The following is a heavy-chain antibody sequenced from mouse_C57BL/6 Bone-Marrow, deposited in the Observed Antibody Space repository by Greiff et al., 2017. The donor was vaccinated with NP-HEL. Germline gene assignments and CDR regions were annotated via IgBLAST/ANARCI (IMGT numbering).Heavy chain of an antibody. CDR2: IHPNSGST. Sequence: QVQLQQPGAELVKPGASVKLSCKASGYTFTSYWMHWVKQRPGQGLEWIGMIHPNSGSTNYNEKFKSKATLTVDKSSSTAYMPLSSLTSEDSAVYYCARSHYYGTPDYWGQGTTLTVSS. V-gene: IGHV1-64*01. CDR3: ARSHYYGTPDY. J-gene: IGHJ2*01. D-gene: IGHD1-1*01. CDR1: GYTFTSYW.